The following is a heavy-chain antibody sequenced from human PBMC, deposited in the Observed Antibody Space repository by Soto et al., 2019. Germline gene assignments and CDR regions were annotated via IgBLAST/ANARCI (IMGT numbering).Heavy chain of an antibody. CDR3: AREETGNDALDI. V-gene: IGHV4-31*11. CDR2: FYHSGST. D-gene: IGHD1-1*01. J-gene: IGHJ3*02. Sequence: LSLTCAVSGGSLRSATYYWSWIRQHPGKGLERIGYFYHSGSTYYKPSLRSRVTISLDTSKNQFSLNLRSVTDADTAIYYCAREETGNDALDIWGQGTLVTVSS. CDR1: GGSLRSATYY.